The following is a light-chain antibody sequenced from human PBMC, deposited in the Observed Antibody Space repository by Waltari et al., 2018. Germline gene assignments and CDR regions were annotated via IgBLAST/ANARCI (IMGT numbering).Light chain of an antibody. CDR2: AVN. CDR1: SSDIGAYNF. Sequence: QSALTQPASVSGSPGQSITISCTGTSSDIGAYNFVSWYQKHPGKAPKVMIYAVNNRPSGVSSRFSGSKPGNTASLTISGLQAEDEADYYCSSYTTGSTRYVFGSGTKVTVL. CDR3: SSYTTGSTRYV. J-gene: IGLJ1*01. V-gene: IGLV2-14*03.